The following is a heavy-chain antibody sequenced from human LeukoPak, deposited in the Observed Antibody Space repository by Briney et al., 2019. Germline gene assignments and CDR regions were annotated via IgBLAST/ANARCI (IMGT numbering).Heavy chain of an antibody. CDR1: GYTFTGYY. CDR2: INPNSGGT. J-gene: IGHJ4*02. Sequence: ASVRVSCKASGYTFTGYYMYWVRQAPGQGLEWMGWINPNSGGTNYAQKSQGRVTMTRDTSISTAYMELSRLRSDDTAVYYCARFDIAARQFYYWGQGTLVTVSS. V-gene: IGHV1-2*02. D-gene: IGHD6-6*01. CDR3: ARFDIAARQFYY.